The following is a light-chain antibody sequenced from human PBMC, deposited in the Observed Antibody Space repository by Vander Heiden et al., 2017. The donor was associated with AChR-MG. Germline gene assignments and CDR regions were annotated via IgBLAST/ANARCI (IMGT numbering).Light chain of an antibody. CDR3: KQYYSYPPT. Sequence: AIRMTQSPSSFSASTGDRVTITCRASKGMSSYLAWYQQKPGKAPKLLIYAASTLQSGVPSRFSGSGSGTDFTLTISCLQSEDVATYYCKQYYSYPPTFGQGTKVEIK. J-gene: IGKJ1*01. V-gene: IGKV1-8*01. CDR2: AAS. CDR1: KGMSSY.